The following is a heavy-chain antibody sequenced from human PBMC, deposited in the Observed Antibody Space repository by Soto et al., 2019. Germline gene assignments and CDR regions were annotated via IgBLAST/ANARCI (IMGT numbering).Heavy chain of an antibody. Sequence: EVHLLESGGGLAQPGGSLRLSCAASGFTFSSYAMSWVRQAPGKGLEWVSTIDTSGTNTYFADSVKGRFTISRDNSKSTLYLHMSSLRAEDTAVYYCAKDLTGGGAFDTWVQGTMVTVSS. CDR1: GFTFSSYA. D-gene: IGHD3-10*01. CDR2: IDTSGTNT. V-gene: IGHV3-23*01. CDR3: AKDLTGGGAFDT. J-gene: IGHJ3*02.